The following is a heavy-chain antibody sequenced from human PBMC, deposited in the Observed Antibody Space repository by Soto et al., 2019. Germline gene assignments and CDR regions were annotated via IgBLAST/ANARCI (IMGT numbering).Heavy chain of an antibody. D-gene: IGHD2-8*02. CDR2: IGATGKT. J-gene: IGHJ6*02. CDR1: GFSFSIYD. Sequence: EVQLVESGGGLVQPGGSLRLSCAASGFSFSIYDMHWVRQGTGNGLEWVSGIGATGKTYYSVSVKGRFTISRENAKNSLYLEMNSLRVGDTAVYYCARVYWDGVVSDHYGMDVWGQGTTVTVSS. CDR3: ARVYWDGVVSDHYGMDV. V-gene: IGHV3-13*01.